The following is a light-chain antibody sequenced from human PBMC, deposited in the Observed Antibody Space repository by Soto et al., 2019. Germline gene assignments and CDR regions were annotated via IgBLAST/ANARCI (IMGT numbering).Light chain of an antibody. J-gene: IGLJ2*01. Sequence: QSALTQPPSASGSPGQSVTISCTGTSSDVGGYNYVSWYQQHPGKAPKLMIYEVSKRPSGVPDRFSGSKSGNTASLTVSGLQAEDKADYYCSSYAVSTLVVFGGGTKLTVL. V-gene: IGLV2-8*01. CDR1: SSDVGGYNY. CDR3: SSYAVSTLVV. CDR2: EVS.